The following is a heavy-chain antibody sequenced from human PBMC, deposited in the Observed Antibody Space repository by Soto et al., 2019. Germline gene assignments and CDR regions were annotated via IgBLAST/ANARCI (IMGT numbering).Heavy chain of an antibody. CDR3: SRGLLV. CDR2: ISYGGST. J-gene: IGHJ4*02. CDR1: GGSINSGGYC. D-gene: IGHD2-15*01. V-gene: IGHV4-31*03. Sequence: QVQLQESGPGLVKPSQTLSLTCTVSGGSINSGGYCWSWIRQHPGKGLDWIGCISYGGSTSYNPSLKSRVTISVDTSKNQFSLMLTSVTAADTAVYYCSRGLLVWGQGALITVSS.